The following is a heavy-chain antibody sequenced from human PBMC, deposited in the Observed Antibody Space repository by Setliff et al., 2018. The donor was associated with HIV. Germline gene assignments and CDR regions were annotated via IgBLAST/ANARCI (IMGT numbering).Heavy chain of an antibody. CDR2: ISSSDSTI. CDR1: GFTFSTYE. J-gene: IGHJ4*02. Sequence: SLSLSCAASGFTFSTYEMNWVRQAPGKGLEWVAYISSSDSTIYYADSVKGRFTIYRDNAKNSQFLQMDSLRVEDTAFYYCARLSPPDDYGDLGGVDYWGQGALVTVSS. D-gene: IGHD4-17*01. CDR3: ARLSPPDDYGDLGGVDY. V-gene: IGHV3-48*03.